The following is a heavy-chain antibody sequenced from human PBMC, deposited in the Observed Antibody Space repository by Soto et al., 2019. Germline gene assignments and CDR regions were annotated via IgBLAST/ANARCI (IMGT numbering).Heavy chain of an antibody. D-gene: IGHD6-19*01. V-gene: IGHV1-24*01. J-gene: IGHJ3*02. CDR3: ATYLPSSGWYWDAFAI. CDR2: FDPEDGET. Sequence: ASVKVSCKVSGYTLTELSMHWVRQAPGKGLEWMGGFDPEDGETIYAQKFQGRVTMTEDTSTDTAYMELSSLRSEDTAVYYCATYLPSSGWYWDAFAIWGQGTMDT. CDR1: GYTLTELS.